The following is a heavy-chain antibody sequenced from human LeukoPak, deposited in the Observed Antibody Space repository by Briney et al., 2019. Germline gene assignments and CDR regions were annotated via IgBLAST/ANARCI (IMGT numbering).Heavy chain of an antibody. CDR3: ARDPDIAAAGSAFDI. CDR2: IKQDGSEK. CDR1: GFTFSSYW. D-gene: IGHD6-13*01. V-gene: IGHV3-7*03. J-gene: IGHJ3*02. Sequence: GGSLRLSCAASGFTFSSYWMSWVRQAPGRGLEWVANIKQDGSEKYYVDSVKGRFTISRDNAKNSLYLQMNSLRAEDTAVYYCARDPDIAAAGSAFDIWGQGTMVTVSS.